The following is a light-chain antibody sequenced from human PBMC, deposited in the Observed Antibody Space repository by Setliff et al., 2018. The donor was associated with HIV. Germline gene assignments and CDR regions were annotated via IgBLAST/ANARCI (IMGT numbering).Light chain of an antibody. V-gene: IGLV2-14*01. Sequence: QSVLTQPASVSGSPGRSITISCTGTSSDVGAYNYVSWYQQYPGKAPKLMIYEVSNRPSGVSNRFSGSKSGNTASLTISGLQAEDEADYYCCSYTSRNTDVFGTGTKVTVL. CDR3: CSYTSRNTDV. CDR2: EVS. CDR1: SSDVGAYNY. J-gene: IGLJ1*01.